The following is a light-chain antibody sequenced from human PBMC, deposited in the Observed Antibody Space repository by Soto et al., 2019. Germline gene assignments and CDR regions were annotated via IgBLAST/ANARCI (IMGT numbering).Light chain of an antibody. J-gene: IGKJ5*01. CDR3: QQANSFPIT. V-gene: IGKV1-12*01. Sequence: EIQMTQSTSSVSASVGDRVTITCRASQGISTWLAWYQQKAGKAGNLLIYGASNLHSGVPSRFSGSGSGTNLTLTVSSLQPEGFATYYCQQANSFPITFGQGTRLEIK. CDR1: QGISTW. CDR2: GAS.